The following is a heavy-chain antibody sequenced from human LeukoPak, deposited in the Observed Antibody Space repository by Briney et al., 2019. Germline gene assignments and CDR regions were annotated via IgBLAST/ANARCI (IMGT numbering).Heavy chain of an antibody. CDR2: ISWNSGNI. CDR3: ARFAAGGSYYYYMDV. CDR1: GFTFNDYA. J-gene: IGHJ6*03. V-gene: IGHV3-9*01. Sequence: GGSLRLSCAASGFTFNDYAMHWVRQAPGKGLEWVSGISWNSGNIGYADSVKGRFTISRDNAKNSLYLQMNSLRADDTAVYYCARFAAGGSYYYYMDVWGKGTTVTVSS. D-gene: IGHD3-10*01.